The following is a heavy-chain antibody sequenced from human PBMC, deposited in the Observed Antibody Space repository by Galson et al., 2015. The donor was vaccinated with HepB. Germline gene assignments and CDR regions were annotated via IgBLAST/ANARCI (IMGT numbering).Heavy chain of an antibody. CDR2: ISAYNGNT. V-gene: IGHV1-18*01. Sequence: SVKVSCKASGYTFSSYSITWVRQAPGQGLEWMGWISAYNGNTDYARQLQGRVTMTTDISTSTAYMELKSLRSDDTAVYYCARGALVVVVDATQNNWFDPWGQGTLVTVSS. CDR3: ARGALVVVVDATQNNWFDP. D-gene: IGHD2-15*01. J-gene: IGHJ5*02. CDR1: GYTFSSYS.